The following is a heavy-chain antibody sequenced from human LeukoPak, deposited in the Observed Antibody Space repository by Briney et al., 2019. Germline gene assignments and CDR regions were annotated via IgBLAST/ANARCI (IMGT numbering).Heavy chain of an antibody. J-gene: IGHJ4*02. Sequence: PGGSLRLSCAASGFTFSSFDIPWVRQAPAKTLDWVPYLHYDRSNSYYAHSVNGQFTLPQHHSKNPLYLQINRLRAEDTAVYHCTKDGSTVILHADYWGQGTLVTVSS. D-gene: IGHD4-17*01. CDR2: LHYDRSNS. CDR3: TKDGSTVILHADY. V-gene: IGHV3-30*02. CDR1: GFTFSSFD.